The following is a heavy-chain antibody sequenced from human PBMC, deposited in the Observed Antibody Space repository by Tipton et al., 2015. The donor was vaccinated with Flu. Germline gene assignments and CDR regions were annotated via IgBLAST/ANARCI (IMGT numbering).Heavy chain of an antibody. Sequence: SLRLSCAASGFTFSSYGMHWVRQAPGKGLEWVAVISYDGSNKYYADSVKGRFTISRDNSKNTLYLQMNSLRAEDTAVYYCAKNGRVRGVIKSGFDYWGQGTLVPVSS. D-gene: IGHD3-10*01. CDR1: GFTFSSYG. J-gene: IGHJ4*02. CDR2: ISYDGSNK. CDR3: AKNGRVRGVIKSGFDY. V-gene: IGHV3-30*18.